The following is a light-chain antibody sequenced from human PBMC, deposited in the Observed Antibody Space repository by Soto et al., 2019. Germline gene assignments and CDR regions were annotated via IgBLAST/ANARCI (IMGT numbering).Light chain of an antibody. Sequence: QSVLTQPPSVSGTPGQRVTISCSGGISNIGTNYVHWFQQLPGTAPKVLSNRDNQRPSGVPDRFSGSKSGTSASLAISGLRSGDEAEYYCAAWDDTVRSDVFGTGTKLTVL. J-gene: IGLJ1*01. V-gene: IGLV1-47*01. CDR3: AAWDDTVRSDV. CDR1: ISNIGTNY. CDR2: RDN.